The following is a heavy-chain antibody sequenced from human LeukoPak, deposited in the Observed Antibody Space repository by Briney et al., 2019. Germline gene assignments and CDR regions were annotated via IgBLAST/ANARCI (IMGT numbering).Heavy chain of an antibody. CDR2: ISYDGSNE. V-gene: IGHV3-30*04. J-gene: IGHJ4*02. CDR3: ARALHDSSGYYFDY. D-gene: IGHD3-22*01. CDR1: GFTFSSYA. Sequence: GGSLRLSCAASGFTFSSYAMSWVRQAPGKGLEWVAIISYDGSNEYYADSVKGRFTISRDSAKDSLFLQMNSLRAEDTAVYYCARALHDSSGYYFDYWGQGTLVTVSS.